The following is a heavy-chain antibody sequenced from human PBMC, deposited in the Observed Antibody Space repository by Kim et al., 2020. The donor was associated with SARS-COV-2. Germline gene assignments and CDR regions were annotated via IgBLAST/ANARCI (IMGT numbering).Heavy chain of an antibody. V-gene: IGHV1-2*06. CDR1: GYTFTGYY. Sequence: ASVKVSCKASGYTFTGYYIHWVRQAPGQGLEWMGRINPNSGGTNYAQKFQGRVTMTRDTSISTAYMELSRLRSDDTAVYYCARPWTTVTQERYNPENWYFDLWGRGTLVTGSS. CDR2: INPNSGGT. CDR3: ARPWTTVTQERYNPENWYFDL. J-gene: IGHJ2*01. D-gene: IGHD4-4*01.